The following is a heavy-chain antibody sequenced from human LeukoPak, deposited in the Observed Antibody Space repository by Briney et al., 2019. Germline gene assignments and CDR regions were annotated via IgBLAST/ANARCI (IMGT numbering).Heavy chain of an antibody. J-gene: IGHJ3*02. V-gene: IGHV4-28*05. CDR2: IYYSGRI. Sequence: SETLSLTCAVSGDSTSRSDWWAWIRQPPGKGLEWLGNIYYSGRIYHNPSLQTRVIMSVDSSKNQFSLRLGSVTAVDTAVYYCAKTRSGTYYGDSFDIWGQGILVIVSS. D-gene: IGHD1-26*01. CDR3: AKTRSGTYYGDSFDI. CDR1: GDSTSRSDW.